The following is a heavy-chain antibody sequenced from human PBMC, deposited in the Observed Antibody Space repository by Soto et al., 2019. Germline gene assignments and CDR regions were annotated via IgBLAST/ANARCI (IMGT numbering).Heavy chain of an antibody. Sequence: SVNVYCKASGGSFSSYTISWVRQAPGQGLEWMGRIIPILGIANYAQKLQGRVTITADKSTSTAYMELSSLRSEDTAVYYCARGVFDCSSTSGYAGYYYYYMDVWVKGTTVTGSS. CDR1: GGSFSSYT. CDR2: IIPILGIA. D-gene: IGHD2-2*01. J-gene: IGHJ6*03. CDR3: ARGVFDCSSTSGYAGYYYYYMDV. V-gene: IGHV1-69*02.